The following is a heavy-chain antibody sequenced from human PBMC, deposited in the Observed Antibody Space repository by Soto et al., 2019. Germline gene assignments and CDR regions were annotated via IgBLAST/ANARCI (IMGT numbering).Heavy chain of an antibody. Sequence: ASVKVSCKASGYTFTGYYMHWVRQAPGQGLEWMGWINPNSGGTNYAQKFRGWVTMTRDTSISTAYMELSRLRSDDTAVYYCARGHTVDYYDSSGYSNGHDFDYWGQGTLVTVSS. CDR3: ARGHTVDYYDSSGYSNGHDFDY. CDR2: INPNSGGT. CDR1: GYTFTGYY. V-gene: IGHV1-2*04. J-gene: IGHJ4*02. D-gene: IGHD3-22*01.